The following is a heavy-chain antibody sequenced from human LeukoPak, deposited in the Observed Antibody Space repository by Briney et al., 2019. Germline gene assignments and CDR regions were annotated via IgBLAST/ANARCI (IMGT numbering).Heavy chain of an antibody. V-gene: IGHV3-21*01. CDR1: GFTFSSYS. CDR3: ATDWAWGGFDH. CDR2: ISSSSSYI. D-gene: IGHD3-16*01. Sequence: GSLRLSCAASGFTFSSYSMNWVRQAPGKGLEWVSSISSSSSYIYYADSVKGRFTISRDNAKNTLYLQMESPRVEDTAIYYCATDWAWGGFDHWGQGALVTVSS. J-gene: IGHJ4*02.